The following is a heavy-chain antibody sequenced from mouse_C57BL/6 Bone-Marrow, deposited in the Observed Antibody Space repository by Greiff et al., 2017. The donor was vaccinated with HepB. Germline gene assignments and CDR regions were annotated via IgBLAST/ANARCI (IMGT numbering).Heavy chain of an antibody. CDR3: TTESSYLYFDV. J-gene: IGHJ1*03. D-gene: IGHD1-1*01. V-gene: IGHV14-4*01. CDR2: IDPENGDT. CDR1: GFNIKDDY. Sequence: VQLQQSGAELVRPGASVKLSCTASGFNIKDDYMHWVKQRPEQGLEWIGWIDPENGDTEYASKFQGKATITADTSSNTAYLQLSSLTSEDTAVYYCTTESSYLYFDVWGTGTTVTVSS.